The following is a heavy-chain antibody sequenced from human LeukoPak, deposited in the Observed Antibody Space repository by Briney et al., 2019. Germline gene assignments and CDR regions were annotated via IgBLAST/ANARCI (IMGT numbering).Heavy chain of an antibody. V-gene: IGHV3-48*04. CDR3: ARNPIGYCSGVCFDY. CDR2: ISSSSSTI. D-gene: IGHD2-15*01. Sequence: PGGSLRLSRAASGFTFSSYSMNWVRQAPGKGLEWVSYISSSSSTIYYADSVKGRFTISRDNAKNSLYLQMNSLRAEDTAVYYCARNPIGYCSGVCFDYWGQGTLVTVSS. CDR1: GFTFSSYS. J-gene: IGHJ4*02.